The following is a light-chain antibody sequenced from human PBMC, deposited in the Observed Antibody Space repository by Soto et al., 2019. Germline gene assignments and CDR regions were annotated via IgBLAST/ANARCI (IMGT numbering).Light chain of an antibody. CDR3: QHYGGSPYT. V-gene: IGKV3-20*01. CDR1: QSVGISY. J-gene: IGKJ2*01. Sequence: VVLTQSPGTLSLSPGERVTLSCRASQSVGISYIAWYRHKPGQAPRLLIYGASSRAAGIPDRFSGSGSGTDFTLTISRLEPEDFAVYYCQHYGGSPYTLGQGTKVEIK. CDR2: GAS.